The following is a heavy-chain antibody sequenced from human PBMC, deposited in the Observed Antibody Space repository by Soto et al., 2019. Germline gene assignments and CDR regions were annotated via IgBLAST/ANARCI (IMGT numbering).Heavy chain of an antibody. J-gene: IGHJ2*01. D-gene: IGHD2-15*01. CDR2: IDCDGDK. CDR3: ARTRGVGNAENWYFDL. V-gene: IGHV2-70*17. CDR1: GFSLSAGMC. Sequence: SGPTLVNPTQTLTLTCTFSGFSLSAGMCVSWIRQPPGKALEWLARIDCDGDKFYSTSLKTRLTISKDTSKNQVVLTMTNMEPADTATYYCARTRGVGNAENWYFDLWGRGTLVAVAS.